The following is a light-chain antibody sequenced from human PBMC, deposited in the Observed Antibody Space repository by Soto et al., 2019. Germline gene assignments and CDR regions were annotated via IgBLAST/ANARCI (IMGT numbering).Light chain of an antibody. CDR2: GAF. Sequence: EIVMTQSPATVSVSPGETATLSCRASQSVSYNLAWYQQKPGQGLRLLIYGAFTRATGIPARFSGSGSGTEVTLTISSLQSEDFAVYYGQQYKNWPPLTFGGGTKVEIK. J-gene: IGKJ4*01. V-gene: IGKV3-15*01. CDR1: QSVSYN. CDR3: QQYKNWPPLT.